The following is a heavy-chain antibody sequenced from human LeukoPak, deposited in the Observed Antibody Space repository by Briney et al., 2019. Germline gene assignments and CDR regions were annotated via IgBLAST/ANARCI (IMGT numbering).Heavy chain of an antibody. Sequence: SETLSLTCSVSGDSITGYYWGWIRQPPGKGLEWIGNIYYTGNTYYNSSLKSRVTISLDTSKNQFSLKLDSVTAADTAMYYCTRITIHGNSDYWGQGTLVTVSS. J-gene: IGHJ4*02. CDR3: TRITIHGNSDY. CDR1: GDSITGYY. V-gene: IGHV4-39*07. D-gene: IGHD5-24*01. CDR2: IYYTGNT.